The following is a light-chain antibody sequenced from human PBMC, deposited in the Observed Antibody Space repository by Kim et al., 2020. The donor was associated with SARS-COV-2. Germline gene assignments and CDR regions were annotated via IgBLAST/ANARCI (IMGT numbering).Light chain of an antibody. CDR2: YDS. V-gene: IGLV3-21*04. CDR3: QVWDSSSDHPV. Sequence: SYELTQPPSVSVAPGKTARITCGGNNIGSKSVHWYQQKPGQAPVLVIYYDSDRPSGIPERFSGCNSGNTATLTISRVEAGDEADYYCQVWDSSSDHPVFGGGTKLTVL. J-gene: IGLJ3*02. CDR1: NIGSKS.